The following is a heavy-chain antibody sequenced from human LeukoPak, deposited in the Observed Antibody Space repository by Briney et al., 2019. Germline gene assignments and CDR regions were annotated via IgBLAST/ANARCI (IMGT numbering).Heavy chain of an antibody. CDR3: ARDGSGSYYNPHYNWFDP. CDR2: MNPNSGNT. D-gene: IGHD3-10*01. V-gene: IGHV1-8*01. CDR1: GYTFTSYD. J-gene: IGHJ5*02. Sequence: PGASVKVSCKASGYTFTSYDINWVRQATGQGLEWMGWMNPNSGNTGYAQKFQGRVTMTRNTSISTAYMELSSLRSEDTAVYYCARDGSGSYYNPHYNWFDPWGQGTLVTVSS.